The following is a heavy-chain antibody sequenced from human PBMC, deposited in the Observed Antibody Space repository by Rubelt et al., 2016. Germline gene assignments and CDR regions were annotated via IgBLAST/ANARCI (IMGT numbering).Heavy chain of an antibody. CDR3: ARGMESTLFYFDS. D-gene: IGHD3-3*01. J-gene: IGHJ4*02. V-gene: IGHV4-39*07. Sequence: QLQLQESGPGLVKPSETLSLACTVSDASIRSNSYYWGWIRQPPGKGLEYIGSMYYSGDTYYNPSLKSRVTLSLDASNNQCPRKRTSVTAADTAWYYCARGMESTLFYFDSWGQGTLVTVSS. CDR2: MYYSGDT. CDR1: DASIRSNSYY.